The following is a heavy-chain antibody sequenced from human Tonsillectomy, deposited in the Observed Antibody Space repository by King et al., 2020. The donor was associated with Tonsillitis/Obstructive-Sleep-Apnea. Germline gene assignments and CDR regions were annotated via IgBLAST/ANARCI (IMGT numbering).Heavy chain of an antibody. J-gene: IGHJ4*02. D-gene: IGHD2/OR15-2a*01. CDR2: LYSGEGT. CDR1: GFTVSTSY. Sequence: VQLVESGGALIQPGGSLRLSCAASGFTVSTSYMSWLRQGPGKGLEWVSVLYSGEGTYYADSVKGRFTISSDNSTNTLYLQMNSVRAEDTAVYYCSRGRPFYDFHRWGQGTLVTVSS. V-gene: IGHV3-53*01. CDR3: SRGRPFYDFHR.